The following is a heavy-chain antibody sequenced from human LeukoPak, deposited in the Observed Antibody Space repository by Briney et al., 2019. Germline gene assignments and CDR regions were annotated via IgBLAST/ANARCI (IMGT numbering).Heavy chain of an antibody. J-gene: IGHJ4*02. V-gene: IGHV3-21*01. CDR3: ARGGSSGYYAFDY. CDR1: GFTFSSYS. D-gene: IGHD3-22*01. Sequence: GGSLRLSCAASGFTFSSYSMNWVRQAPGKGLEWVSSISSSSRYIYYADSVKGRFTISRDNAKNSLYLQMNSLRAEDTAVYYCARGGSSGYYAFDYWGQGTLVTVSS. CDR2: ISSSSRYI.